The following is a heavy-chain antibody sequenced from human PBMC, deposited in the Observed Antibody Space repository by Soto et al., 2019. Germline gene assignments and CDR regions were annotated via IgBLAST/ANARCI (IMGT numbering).Heavy chain of an antibody. CDR3: ARRWGTSFDF. V-gene: IGHV4-39*01. CDR1: GGSISSSSFH. Sequence: PSETLSLTCTVSGGSISSSSFHWGWFRQPPGKGLEWIGSIYYSGSTYYSPSLKSRVTISVDTSKNQFSLKLSSVTAADTAVYYCARRWGTSFDFWGQGTLVTVSS. D-gene: IGHD7-27*01. CDR2: IYYSGST. J-gene: IGHJ4*02.